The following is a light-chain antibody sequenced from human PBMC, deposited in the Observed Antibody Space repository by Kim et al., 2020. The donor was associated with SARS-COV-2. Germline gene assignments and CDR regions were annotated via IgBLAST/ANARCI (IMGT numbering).Light chain of an antibody. V-gene: IGLV3-9*01. CDR3: QVWDSSTGV. J-gene: IGLJ3*02. Sequence: SYELTQPLSVSVALGQTARITCGGNNTGTKNVHWFQQKPGQAPVLVIYRDRNRPSGIPERFSGSNSGNTATLTISRAQPGDEADYYCQVWDSSTGVFGGGTQLTVL. CDR1: NTGTKN. CDR2: RDR.